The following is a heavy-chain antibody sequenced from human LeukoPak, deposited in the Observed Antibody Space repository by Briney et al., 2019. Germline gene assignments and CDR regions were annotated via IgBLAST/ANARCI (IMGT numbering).Heavy chain of an antibody. CDR2: IYYSGST. J-gene: IGHJ6*03. V-gene: IGHV4-59*01. CDR1: GGSISSYY. Sequence: SETLSLTCTVSGGSISSYYWSWIRQPPGKGLEWIRYIYYSGSTNYNPSLKSRVTISVDTSKNQFSLKLSSVTAADTAVYYCARGGSSWLGNYYYYYMDVWGKGTTVTVSS. CDR3: ARGGSSWLGNYYYYYMDV. D-gene: IGHD6-13*01.